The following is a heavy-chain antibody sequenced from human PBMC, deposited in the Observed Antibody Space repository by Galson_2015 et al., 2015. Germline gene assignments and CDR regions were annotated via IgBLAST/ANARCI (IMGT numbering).Heavy chain of an antibody. D-gene: IGHD3-22*01. CDR1: GGSISSGSYY. CDR2: IYTSGST. Sequence: TLSLTCTVSGGSISSGSYYWSWIRQPAGKGLEWIGRIYTSGSTNYNPSLTSRVTISVDTSKNQFSLKLSSVTAADTAVYYCARVPADSSGYYPSDYWGQGTLVTVSS. J-gene: IGHJ4*02. CDR3: ARVPADSSGYYPSDY. V-gene: IGHV4-61*02.